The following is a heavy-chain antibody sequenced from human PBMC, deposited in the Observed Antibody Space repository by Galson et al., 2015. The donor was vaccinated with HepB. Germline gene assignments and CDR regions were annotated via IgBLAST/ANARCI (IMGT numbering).Heavy chain of an antibody. V-gene: IGHV1-69*13. CDR3: ARDKTPEVGVVRDDYGMDV. CDR1: GGTFSSYA. Sequence: SVKVSCKASGGTFSSYAISWVRQAPGQGLEWMGGIIPIFGTANYAQKFQGRVTITADESTSTAYREMSSRSSEDTAVYYCARDKTPEVGVVRDDYGMDVWRQGPTVTVSS. D-gene: IGHD3-3*01. J-gene: IGHJ6*02. CDR2: IIPIFGTA.